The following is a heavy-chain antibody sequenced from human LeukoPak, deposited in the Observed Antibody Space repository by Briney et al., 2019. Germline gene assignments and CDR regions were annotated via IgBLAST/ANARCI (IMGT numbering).Heavy chain of an antibody. CDR2: INHSGST. Sequence: KPSETLSLTCAVYGGSFSGYYWSWIRQPPGKGLEWIGEINHSGSTNYNPSLKSRVTISVDTSKNQFSLKLSSVTAADTAVYYCARGSRSDFWSGYHTRVPGYFDYWGQGTLVTVSS. V-gene: IGHV4-34*01. CDR3: ARGSRSDFWSGYHTRVPGYFDY. CDR1: GGSFSGYY. D-gene: IGHD3-3*01. J-gene: IGHJ4*02.